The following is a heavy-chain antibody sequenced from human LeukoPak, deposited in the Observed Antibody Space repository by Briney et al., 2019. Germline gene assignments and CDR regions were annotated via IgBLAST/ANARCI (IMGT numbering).Heavy chain of an antibody. J-gene: IGHJ4*02. D-gene: IGHD1-26*01. CDR3: AKESHSEGYGSYFDG. V-gene: IGHV3-30*18. Sequence: PGGSLRLSRAASGFTFSNIGMHWVRQAPGKGLEWAAVVSRTGGTKYYGDSVQGRFTISRDNSKNTLHLQMNSLRAEDTAVYYCAKESHSEGYGSYFDGWGPGTLVSVSS. CDR1: GFTFSNIG. CDR2: VSRTGGTK.